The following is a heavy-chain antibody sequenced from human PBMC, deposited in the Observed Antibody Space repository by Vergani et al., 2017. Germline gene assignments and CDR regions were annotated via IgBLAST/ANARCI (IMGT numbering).Heavy chain of an antibody. Sequence: EVQLLESGGGLVQPGGSLRLSCAASGFTFSSYAMSWVRQAPGKGLEWVSAISGSGGSTYYADSVKGRFTISRDNSKNTLYLQMNSLRAEDTAVYYCAKDFYGGYSSPLHLDYWGQGTLVTVSS. V-gene: IGHV3-23*01. CDR1: GFTFSSYA. J-gene: IGHJ4*02. CDR2: ISGSGGST. CDR3: AKDFYGGYSSPLHLDY. D-gene: IGHD6-13*01.